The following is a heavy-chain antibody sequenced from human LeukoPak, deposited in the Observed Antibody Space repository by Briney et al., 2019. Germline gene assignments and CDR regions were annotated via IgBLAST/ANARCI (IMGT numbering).Heavy chain of an antibody. J-gene: IGHJ5*02. D-gene: IGHD2-21*02. CDR3: ARDNSVRDTAWWFDP. CDR1: GYTFTNYY. V-gene: IGHV1-46*01. Sequence: ASVRVSCKAFGYTFTNYYMHWVRQAPGQGLEWMGLINPSGQWTSHAQRFQGRVTLTRDVSTSTDYLELSSLRSEDTAVYYCARDNSVRDTAWWFDPWGQGTRVTVSS. CDR2: INPSGQWT.